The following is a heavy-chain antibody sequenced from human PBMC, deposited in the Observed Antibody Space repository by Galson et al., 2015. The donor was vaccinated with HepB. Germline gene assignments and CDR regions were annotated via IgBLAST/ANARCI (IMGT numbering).Heavy chain of an antibody. Sequence: SLRLSCAASGFSFTRYAMTWVRQAPGKGLEWVPSITSSGGNSYYTDSVKGRFTVSRDNSKNTLLLQLNSLRAEATAMYFCAKDGIMVANNPYHFHYWGQGTLVTVSS. CDR2: ITSSGGNS. CDR3: AKDGIMVANNPYHFHY. D-gene: IGHD2-15*01. V-gene: IGHV3-23*01. CDR1: GFSFTRYA. J-gene: IGHJ4*02.